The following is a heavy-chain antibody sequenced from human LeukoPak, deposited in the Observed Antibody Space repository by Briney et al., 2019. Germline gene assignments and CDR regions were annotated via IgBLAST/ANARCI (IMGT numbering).Heavy chain of an antibody. V-gene: IGHV4-61*02. CDR2: IYTTGST. CDR1: GASISSGNYY. Sequence: PSETLSLTCTVSGASISSGNYYWNWIRQPAGKGLEWIGRIYTTGSTNYSPSLKSRVSISLDASKNQFSLRMRSVTAADTAVYYCARAARNFDWLDWFDPWGQGTLVTVSS. CDR3: ARAARNFDWLDWFDP. D-gene: IGHD3-9*01. J-gene: IGHJ5*02.